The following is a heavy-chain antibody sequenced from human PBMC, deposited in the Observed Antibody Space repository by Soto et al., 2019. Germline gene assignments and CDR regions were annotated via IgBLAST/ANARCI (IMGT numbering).Heavy chain of an antibody. J-gene: IGHJ4*02. CDR1: GYTFTSYG. D-gene: IGHD3-3*01. CDR2: ISAYNGNT. Sequence: QVQLVQSGAEVKKPGASVKVSCKASGYTFTSYGISWVRQAPGQGLEWMGWISAYNGNTNYAQKLQRRVTMTTDTSTSTAYFELRILRSDDTAVYYCARRLGDYDFWSGYYYYFDYWGQGTLVTVSS. CDR3: ARRLGDYDFWSGYYYYFDY. V-gene: IGHV1-18*04.